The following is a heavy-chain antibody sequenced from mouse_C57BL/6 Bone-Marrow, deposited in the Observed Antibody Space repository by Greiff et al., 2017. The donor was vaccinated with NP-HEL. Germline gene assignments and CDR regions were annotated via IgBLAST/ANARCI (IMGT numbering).Heavy chain of an antibody. CDR1: GYAFTNYL. CDR2: INPGSGGT. CDR3: ARGEYYGSFDY. V-gene: IGHV1-54*01. D-gene: IGHD1-1*01. Sequence: QVQLQQSGAELVRPGTSVKVSCKASGYAFTNYLIEWVKQRPGQGLEWIGVINPGSGGTNYNEKFKGKATLTADKSSSTAYMQLSSLTSEDSAVYFCARGEYYGSFDYWGQGTTLTVSS. J-gene: IGHJ2*01.